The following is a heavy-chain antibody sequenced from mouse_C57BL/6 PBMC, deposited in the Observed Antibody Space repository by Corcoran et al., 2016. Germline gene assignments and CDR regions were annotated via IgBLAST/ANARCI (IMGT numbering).Heavy chain of an antibody. D-gene: IGHD2-4*01. CDR3: ARSYYDYGGYFDV. Sequence: EVQLQQSGPELVKPGASVKIPCKASGYTFTDYNMDWVKQSHGKSLEWIGDINPNNGGTIYNQKFKGKATLTVDKSSSTAYMELRSLTSEDTAVYYCARSYYDYGGYFDVWGTGTTVTVFS. J-gene: IGHJ1*03. CDR2: INPNNGGT. CDR1: GYTFTDYN. V-gene: IGHV1-18*01.